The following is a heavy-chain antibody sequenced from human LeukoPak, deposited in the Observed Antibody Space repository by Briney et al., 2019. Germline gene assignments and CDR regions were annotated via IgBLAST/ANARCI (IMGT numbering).Heavy chain of an antibody. D-gene: IGHD6-19*01. CDR3: ARLAAVAGDFDY. V-gene: IGHV4-59*08. J-gene: IGHJ4*02. CDR1: GGSISSHQ. Sequence: SETLSLTCTVSGGSISSHQWSWIRQPPGKGVEWMGHSYNSGTTNYNPSLKSRVTISVDTSKNQLSLKVNSVTAADTAVYYCARLAAVAGDFDYWGQGALVTVSS. CDR2: SYNSGTT.